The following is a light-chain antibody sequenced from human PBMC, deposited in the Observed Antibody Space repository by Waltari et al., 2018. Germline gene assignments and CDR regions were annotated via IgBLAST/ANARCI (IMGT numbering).Light chain of an antibody. Sequence: DIVMTQSPDSLAVSLGERATINCKSSQSVLYSSNNKNYLAWYQQKPGQPPKLLIYWASTRESGFPDRFSGSGSGTDFTLTISSLQAEDVAVYYCQQYYGTPWTFGQGTKVEIK. CDR3: QQYYGTPWT. J-gene: IGKJ1*01. CDR1: QSVLYSSNNKNY. CDR2: WAS. V-gene: IGKV4-1*01.